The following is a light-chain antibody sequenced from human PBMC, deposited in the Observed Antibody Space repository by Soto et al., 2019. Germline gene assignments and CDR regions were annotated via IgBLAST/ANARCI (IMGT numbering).Light chain of an antibody. J-gene: IGLJ2*01. Sequence: QSVLTQPPSASGTPGQRVTISCSGSSSNIGSNYVYWYQQLPGTVPQLLIYRNSERPSGVPDRFSGSMSGTSASLAISGLRSEDEADYYCAAWDDSLSGVVFGGGTKLTVL. CDR2: RNS. CDR3: AAWDDSLSGVV. V-gene: IGLV1-47*01. CDR1: SSNIGSNY.